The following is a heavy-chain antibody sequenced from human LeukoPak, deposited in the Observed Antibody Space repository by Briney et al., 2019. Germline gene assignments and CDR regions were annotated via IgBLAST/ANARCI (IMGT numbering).Heavy chain of an antibody. V-gene: IGHV4-39*01. Sequence: SETLSLTCTVSGGSISSSSYYWGWLRQPPGQGLEWIGSNYYSGSTYYNPSLKSPVTISVDTSKNQFTLKLSSVTAAATAVYYCARHEGIVATIRWFDRWGQGTLVTVSS. CDR3: ARHEGIVATIRWFDR. CDR2: NYYSGST. J-gene: IGHJ5*02. CDR1: GGSISSSSYY. D-gene: IGHD5-12*01.